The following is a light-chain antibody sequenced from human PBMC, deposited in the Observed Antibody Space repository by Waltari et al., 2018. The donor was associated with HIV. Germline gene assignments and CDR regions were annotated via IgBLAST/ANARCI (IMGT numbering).Light chain of an antibody. V-gene: IGLV2-14*03. CDR3: CSYSDSGTIL. Sequence: SALTQPASVSGSPGQSITISCLGASSDIGSFEYVSWNQQHPDKAPKLILYDVTYRPSGVSGRFSGSRSGSMASLTISGLQPEDEADYFCCSYSDSGTILFGGGTRVTVL. CDR2: DVT. J-gene: IGLJ2*01. CDR1: SSDIGSFEY.